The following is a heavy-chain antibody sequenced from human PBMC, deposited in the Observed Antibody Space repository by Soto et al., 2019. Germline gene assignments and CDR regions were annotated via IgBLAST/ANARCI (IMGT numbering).Heavy chain of an antibody. D-gene: IGHD6-19*01. V-gene: IGHV3-30*18. Sequence: GSLRLSCAASGFTFSSYGMHWVRQAPGKGLEWVAVIPYDGSNKYYADSVKGRFTISRDNSKNTLYLQMSSLRAEDTAVYYCVKDGSSGWPYYYGMDVWGQGNTVTVSS. CDR2: IPYDGSNK. CDR1: GFTFSSYG. J-gene: IGHJ6*02. CDR3: VKDGSSGWPYYYGMDV.